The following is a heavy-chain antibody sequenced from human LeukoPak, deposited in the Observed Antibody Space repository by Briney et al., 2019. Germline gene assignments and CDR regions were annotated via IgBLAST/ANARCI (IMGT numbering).Heavy chain of an antibody. V-gene: IGHV3-7*01. CDR1: GFTFSSYW. CDR2: IKQDGSEK. J-gene: IGHJ5*02. D-gene: IGHD2-15*01. Sequence: GGSLRPSCAASGFTFSSYWMSWVRQAPGKGLEWVANIKQDGSEKYYVDSAKGRFTISRDNAKNSLYLQMNSLRAEDTAVYYCARGCSGGSCYESKFDPWGQGTLVTVSS. CDR3: ARGCSGGSCYESKFDP.